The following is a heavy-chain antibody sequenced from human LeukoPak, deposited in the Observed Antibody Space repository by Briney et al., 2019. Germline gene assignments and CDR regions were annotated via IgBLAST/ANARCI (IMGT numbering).Heavy chain of an antibody. Sequence: GGSLRLSCAASGFTFSDYYMSWIRQAPGKGLEWVSYISSSGSTIYYADSVKGRFTISRDNAKNSLYLQMNNLRAEDTAVYYCAREGGTVTTIYYYYGMDVWGQGTTVTVSS. V-gene: IGHV3-11*01. J-gene: IGHJ6*02. CDR2: ISSSGSTI. D-gene: IGHD4-17*01. CDR1: GFTFSDYY. CDR3: AREGGTVTTIYYYYGMDV.